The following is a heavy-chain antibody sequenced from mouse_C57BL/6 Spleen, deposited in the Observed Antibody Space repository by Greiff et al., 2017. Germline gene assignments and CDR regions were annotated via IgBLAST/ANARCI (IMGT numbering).Heavy chain of an antibody. CDR2: ISSGSSTI. J-gene: IGHJ3*01. D-gene: IGHD3-3*01. CDR3: ARGGTRFAY. CDR1: GFTFSDYG. V-gene: IGHV5-17*01. Sequence: EVKLVESGGGLVKPGGSLKLSCAASGFTFSDYGMHWVRQAPEKGLEWVAYISSGSSTIYYADTVKGRFTISRDNAKNTLFLQMTSLRSEDTAMYYCARGGTRFAYWGQGTLVTVSA.